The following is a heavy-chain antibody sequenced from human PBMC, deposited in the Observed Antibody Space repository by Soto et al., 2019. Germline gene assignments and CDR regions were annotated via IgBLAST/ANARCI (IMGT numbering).Heavy chain of an antibody. CDR2: INPDGSRT. CDR1: KFTFTSYW. J-gene: IGHJ5*02. V-gene: IGHV3-74*01. CDR3: ARVASGSYDWIDP. D-gene: IGHD1-26*01. Sequence: EVQLVESGGGLVQPGGSLRLSCAASKFTFTSYWMHWVRQAPGKGLMWVSRINPDGSRTTYADSVKGRFTISRDNAKNTVFLQMNSLRVEDTAVHYCARVASGSYDWIDPWGQGSLVTVSS.